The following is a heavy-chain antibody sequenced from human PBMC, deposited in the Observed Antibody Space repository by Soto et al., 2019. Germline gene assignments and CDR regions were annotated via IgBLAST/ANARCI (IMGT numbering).Heavy chain of an antibody. CDR3: VFIMSLYCSGGSCYSDWFDP. CDR2: IYWNDDK. V-gene: IGHV2-5*01. J-gene: IGHJ5*02. CDR1: GFSLSTSGVG. Sequence: ITLKESGPTLVKPTQTLTLTCTFSGFSLSTSGVGVGWIRQPPGKALEWLALIYWNDDKRYSPSLKSRLTITKDTSKNQVVLTMTNMDPVDTATYYCVFIMSLYCSGGSCYSDWFDPWGQGTLVTVSS. D-gene: IGHD2-15*01.